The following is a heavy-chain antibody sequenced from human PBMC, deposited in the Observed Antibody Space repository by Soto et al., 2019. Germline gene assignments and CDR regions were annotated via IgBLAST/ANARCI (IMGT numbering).Heavy chain of an antibody. V-gene: IGHV1-46*01. CDR2: INPSGST. J-gene: IGHJ4*02. CDR3: ATWVDYGDFEGFDF. CDR1: GNTFTSYY. D-gene: IGHD4-17*01. Sequence: ASVKVSCKASGNTFTSYYMHWVRQAPGQGLEWMGIINPSGSTTYAQKFQGRVTMTRDASITTAYLDLTRLTTNDTATYFCATWVDYGDFEGFDFWGQGTLVTVSS.